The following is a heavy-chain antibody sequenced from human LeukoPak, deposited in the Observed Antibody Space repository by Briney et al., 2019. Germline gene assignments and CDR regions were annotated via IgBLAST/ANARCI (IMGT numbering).Heavy chain of an antibody. Sequence: ASVKVSCKASGYTFTSYGISWVRQAPGQGVEWMGWISAYNGNTNYAQKLQGRVTMTTDTSTSTAYMELRSLRSDDTAVYYCARGPNYSNFGSAYYYYMDVWGKGTTVTVSS. J-gene: IGHJ6*03. D-gene: IGHD4-11*01. CDR1: GYTFTSYG. CDR2: ISAYNGNT. V-gene: IGHV1-18*01. CDR3: ARGPNYSNFGSAYYYYMDV.